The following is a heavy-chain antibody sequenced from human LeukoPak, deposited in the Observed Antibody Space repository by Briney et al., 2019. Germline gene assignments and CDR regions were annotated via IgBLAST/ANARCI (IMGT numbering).Heavy chain of an antibody. CDR3: ARDQYYYGSGSYVV. Sequence: GASVKVSCKASGYTFTGYYMHWVRQAPGQGLEWMGWINPNSGGTNFAQKFQGRVTMTRDTSISTAYMELNRLRSDDTAVYYCARDQYYYGSGSYVVWGQGTLVTVSS. D-gene: IGHD3-10*01. CDR2: INPNSGGT. CDR1: GYTFTGYY. J-gene: IGHJ4*02. V-gene: IGHV1-2*02.